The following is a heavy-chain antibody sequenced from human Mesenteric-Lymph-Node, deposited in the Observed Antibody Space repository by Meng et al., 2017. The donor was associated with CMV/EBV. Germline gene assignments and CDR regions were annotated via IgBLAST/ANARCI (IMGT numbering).Heavy chain of an antibody. J-gene: IGHJ6*02. CDR3: ARKSGGMDV. D-gene: IGHD7-27*01. CDR2: ITSGSTI. V-gene: IGHV3-48*03. CDR1: GFIFSSYE. Sequence: GGSLRLSCAASGFIFSSYEMDWVRQAPGKGLEWVSYITSGSTIYYADSVKGRFTISRDNAKNSVYLQMNSLRAEDTAVYYCARKSGGMDVWGQGTTVTVSS.